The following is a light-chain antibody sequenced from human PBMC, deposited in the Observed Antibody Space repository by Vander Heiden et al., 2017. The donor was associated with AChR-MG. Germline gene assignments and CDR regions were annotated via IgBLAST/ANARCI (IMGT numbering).Light chain of an antibody. V-gene: IGKV3-20*01. J-gene: IGKJ1*01. CDR3: QQYGGAPWT. CDR2: GAS. Sequence: EIVLTQSPATLSLSPGERATLSCRASQTVSSNYLVWYQQKPGQAPRLLIYGASSRATGIPDRFSGSGSGTDFTLTISRLEPEDFAVYYCQQYGGAPWTFGQGTKVEIK. CDR1: QTVSSNY.